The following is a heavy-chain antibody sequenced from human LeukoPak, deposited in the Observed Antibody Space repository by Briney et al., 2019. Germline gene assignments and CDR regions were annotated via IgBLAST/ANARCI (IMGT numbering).Heavy chain of an antibody. J-gene: IGHJ3*02. CDR2: INPSGGST. D-gene: IGHD3-9*01. Sequence: ASVKVSCKASGYTFTSYYMHWVRQAPGQGLEWMGIINPSGGSTSYAQKFQGRVTMTRYTSTSTVYMELSSMRSEDTAVYYCARDRGEDDILTEGPWGGDGDAFDIWGQGTMVTVSS. CDR1: GYTFTSYY. V-gene: IGHV1-46*01. CDR3: ARDRGEDDILTEGPWGGDGDAFDI.